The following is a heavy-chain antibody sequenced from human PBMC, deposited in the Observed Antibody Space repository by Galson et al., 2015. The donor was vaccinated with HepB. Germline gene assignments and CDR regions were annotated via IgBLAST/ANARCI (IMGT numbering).Heavy chain of an antibody. CDR3: ATSEYCGGDCYDAFDV. D-gene: IGHD2-21*02. CDR1: GHTLSELS. Sequence: SVKVSCKVSGHTLSELSMHWVRQAPGKGLEWMGGFDPEDGETIYAQRFQGRVTMTEDTSTDTAYMELSSLRSEDTAVYYCATSEYCGGDCYDAFDVWGQGTMVTVSS. V-gene: IGHV1-24*01. J-gene: IGHJ3*01. CDR2: FDPEDGET.